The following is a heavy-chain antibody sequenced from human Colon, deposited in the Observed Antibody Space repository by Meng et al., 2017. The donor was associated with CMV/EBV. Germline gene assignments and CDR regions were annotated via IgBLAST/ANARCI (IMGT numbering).Heavy chain of an antibody. Sequence: GSIKNNNHYWCWSRQPPGKGLEWIGTIYYNEATQYNPSLKSRVIISVDTSNNQFSLKLKSVTAADTAVYYCATEIRTLLPAGVGGDSWGQGILVTVSS. D-gene: IGHD3-10*01. CDR1: GSIKNNNHY. CDR3: ATEIRTLLPAGVGGDS. J-gene: IGHJ4*02. CDR2: IYYNEAT. V-gene: IGHV4-39*07.